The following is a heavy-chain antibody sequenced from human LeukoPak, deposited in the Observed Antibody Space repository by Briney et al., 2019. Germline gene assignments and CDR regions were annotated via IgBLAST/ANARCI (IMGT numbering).Heavy chain of an antibody. CDR2: IYYSGST. CDR1: GGSISSYY. CDR3: ARVCSSTSCSRSDAFDI. J-gene: IGHJ3*02. Sequence: SETLSLTCTVSGGSISSYYWSWIRQPPGKGLEWIGYIYYSGSTNYNPSLKSRVTISVDTSKNQFSLKLSSVTAADTAVYYCARVCSSTSCSRSDAFDIWGQGTMVTVSS. D-gene: IGHD2-2*01. V-gene: IGHV4-59*01.